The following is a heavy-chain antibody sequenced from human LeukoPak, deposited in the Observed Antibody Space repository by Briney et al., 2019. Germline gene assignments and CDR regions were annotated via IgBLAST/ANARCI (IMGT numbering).Heavy chain of an antibody. CDR1: GFTFSSYA. V-gene: IGHV3-23*01. Sequence: PGGSLRLSCAASGFTFSSYAMSWVRQAPGKGLGWVSAISGSGGSTYYADSVKGRFTISRDNSKNTLYLQMNSLRAEDTAVYYCAKEQSLGEAPFYYFDYWGQGTLVTVSS. D-gene: IGHD6-19*01. CDR3: AKEQSLGEAPFYYFDY. CDR2: ISGSGGST. J-gene: IGHJ4*02.